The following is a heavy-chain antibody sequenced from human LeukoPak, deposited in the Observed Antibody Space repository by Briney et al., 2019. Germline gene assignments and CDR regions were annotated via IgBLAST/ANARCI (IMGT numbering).Heavy chain of an antibody. CDR3: ARLWYYYGSGSLD. CDR1: GFTFSSYW. Sequence: GGSLRLSCAASGFTFSSYWLTWVRQAPGKGLEWVANIKQDGGEKFYVDSVRGRFTISRNNAEKSLYLQMNSLRADDTAVYYCARLWYYYGSGSLDWGQGTLVTVSS. CDR2: IKQDGGEK. D-gene: IGHD3-10*01. V-gene: IGHV3-7*01. J-gene: IGHJ4*02.